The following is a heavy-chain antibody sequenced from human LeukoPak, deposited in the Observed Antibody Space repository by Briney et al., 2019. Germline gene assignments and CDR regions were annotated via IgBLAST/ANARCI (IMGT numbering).Heavy chain of an antibody. Sequence: GGSLRLSCAASGFTFSSYAMSWVRQAPGKGLEWVSAITRGGGTYYAASVKSRFTISRDNSKNTLYLQMDSLRAEDTPVYYCARESPDTVWGQGTLATVS. J-gene: IGHJ4*02. V-gene: IGHV3-23*01. CDR2: ITRGGGT. CDR3: ARESPDTV. CDR1: GFTFSSYA.